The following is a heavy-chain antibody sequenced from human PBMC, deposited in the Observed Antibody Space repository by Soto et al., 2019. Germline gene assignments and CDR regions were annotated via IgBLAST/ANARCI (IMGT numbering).Heavy chain of an antibody. CDR3: ARSMGATDVEAFDS. Sequence: GVSLRLSCAASGFTLSRYSMNWVRQAPGKGLEWVAVIWYDGSNKYYADSVKGRFTISRDNSKNTLYLQMNSLRAEDTAVYYCARSMGATDVEAFDSWGQGTMVTVSS. V-gene: IGHV3-33*08. CDR2: IWYDGSNK. D-gene: IGHD1-26*01. CDR1: GFTLSRYS. J-gene: IGHJ3*02.